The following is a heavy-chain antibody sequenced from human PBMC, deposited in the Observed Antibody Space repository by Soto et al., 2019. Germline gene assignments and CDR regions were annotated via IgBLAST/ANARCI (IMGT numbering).Heavy chain of an antibody. CDR2: ISSSSSYI. D-gene: IGHD3-3*01. Sequence: EVQLVESGGGLVKPGGSLSLSCAASGFTFSSYSMNWVRQAPGKALEWVSSISSSSSYIYYADSVTDRFTFSRDNAKNSLYLQMTSLRAEDTAVYYCARSTIFGVDPLYYFDYWGQGTLVTVSS. V-gene: IGHV3-21*01. CDR3: ARSTIFGVDPLYYFDY. CDR1: GFTFSSYS. J-gene: IGHJ4*02.